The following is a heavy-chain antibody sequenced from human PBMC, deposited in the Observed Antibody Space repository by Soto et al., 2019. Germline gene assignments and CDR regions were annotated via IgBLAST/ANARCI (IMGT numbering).Heavy chain of an antibody. D-gene: IGHD6-6*01. CDR3: ARASFLYSSSSRLSGWFDP. J-gene: IGHJ5*02. CDR2: IYPGDSDT. Sequence: GESLKISCKGSGYSFTSYWIGWVRQMPGKGLEWMGIIYPGDSDTRYSPSFQGQVTISADKSISTAYLQWSSLKASDTAMYYCARASFLYSSSSRLSGWFDPWGQGTLVTVSS. CDR1: GYSFTSYW. V-gene: IGHV5-51*01.